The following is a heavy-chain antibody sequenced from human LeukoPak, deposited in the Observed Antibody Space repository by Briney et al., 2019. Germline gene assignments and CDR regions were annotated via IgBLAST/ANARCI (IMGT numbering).Heavy chain of an antibody. D-gene: IGHD5-18*01. Sequence: ASVKVSCKASGYTFTSYYMHWVRQAPGQGLEWMGIINPSGGSTSYAQKFQGRVTMTRDTSTSTVYMELSSLRSEDTAVYYCASLVGYSYGPTGYYYYGMDVWGQGTTVTVSS. CDR2: INPSGGST. J-gene: IGHJ6*02. V-gene: IGHV1-46*01. CDR3: ASLVGYSYGPTGYYYYGMDV. CDR1: GYTFTSYY.